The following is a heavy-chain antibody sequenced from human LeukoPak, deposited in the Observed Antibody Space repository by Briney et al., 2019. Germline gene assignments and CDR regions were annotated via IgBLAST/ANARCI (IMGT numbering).Heavy chain of an antibody. J-gene: IGHJ4*02. D-gene: IGHD3-22*01. Sequence: TGGSLRLSCAVSGLTFSDAWMNWVRQAPGKGLEWVAHIKSKISGGTIDYAAPVKDRFTISRDDSKDTLFLQMNSLRTEDTAVYYCTTNSGYDGSFFPAFWGRGNLVIVSS. V-gene: IGHV3-15*07. CDR3: TTNSGYDGSFFPAF. CDR2: IKSKISGGTI. CDR1: GLTFSDAW.